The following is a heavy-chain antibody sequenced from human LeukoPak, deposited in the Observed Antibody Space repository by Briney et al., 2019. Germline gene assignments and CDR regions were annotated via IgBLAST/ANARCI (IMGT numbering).Heavy chain of an antibody. CDR3: ARDYGSGSYLLDY. CDR1: GFSLSDYY. Sequence: PGGSLRLSCAASGFSLSDYYMSWIRQAPGKGLEWVSYISSSGSTMYYADSVKGRFTISRDNAKNSLYLQMNSLRAEDTAVYYCARDYGSGSYLLDYWGQGTLVTVSS. CDR2: ISSSGSTM. V-gene: IGHV3-11*01. J-gene: IGHJ4*02. D-gene: IGHD3-10*01.